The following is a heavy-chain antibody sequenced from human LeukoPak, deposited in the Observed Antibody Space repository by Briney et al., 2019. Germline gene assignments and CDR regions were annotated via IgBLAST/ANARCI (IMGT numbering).Heavy chain of an antibody. CDR2: ISGSGGST. J-gene: IGHJ4*02. V-gene: IGHV3-23*01. D-gene: IGHD3-22*01. CDR1: GFTFSSYA. CDR3: ARQGVVTLFDY. Sequence: GGSLRLSCAASGFTFSSYAMSWVRQAPGKGLEWVSAISGSGGSTYYADSVNGRFTISRDNSKITLYLQMNSLRAEDTAVYYCARQGVVTLFDYWGQGTLVTVSS.